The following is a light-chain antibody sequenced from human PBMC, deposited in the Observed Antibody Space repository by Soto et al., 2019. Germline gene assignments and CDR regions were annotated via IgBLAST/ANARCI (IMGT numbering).Light chain of an antibody. J-gene: IGLJ3*02. CDR1: SSNIGAGYP. CDR3: AAWDVSLSGV. Sequence: QSVLTQPPSVSGAPGQRVTISCTGSSSNIGAGYPVHWYQQLPGTAPKLLVAGNRPSGVPDRFSGSKSGTSASLAISGLRSEDEGDYYCAAWDVSLSGVFGGGTKLTVL. CDR2: G. V-gene: IGLV1-40*01.